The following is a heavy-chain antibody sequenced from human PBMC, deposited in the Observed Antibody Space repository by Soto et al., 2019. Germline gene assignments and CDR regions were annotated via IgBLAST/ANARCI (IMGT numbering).Heavy chain of an antibody. Sequence: EVQLVESGGGLVQPGGSLRLSCAASGFTFSSYWMSWVRQAPGKGLEWVANIKQDGSEKYYVDSVKGRFTISRDNAKNSLYLQINSLRAEDTAVYYCARGTPRITMIVVVKYYFDYWGQGTLVTVSS. CDR1: GFTFSSYW. J-gene: IGHJ4*02. CDR2: IKQDGSEK. D-gene: IGHD3-22*01. CDR3: ARGTPRITMIVVVKYYFDY. V-gene: IGHV3-7*01.